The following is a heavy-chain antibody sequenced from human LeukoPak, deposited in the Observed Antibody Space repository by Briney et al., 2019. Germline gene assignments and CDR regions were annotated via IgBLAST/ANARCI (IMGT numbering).Heavy chain of an antibody. V-gene: IGHV4-34*01. CDR1: GGSFSGYY. J-gene: IGHJ4*02. Sequence: TPSETLSLTCAVYGGSFSGYYWSWIRQPPGKGLEWIGEINHSGSTNYNPSLKSRVTISVDTSKNQFSLKLSSVTAADTAVYYCASGYSYDLFDYWGQGTLVTVSS. CDR3: ASGYSYDLFDY. CDR2: INHSGST. D-gene: IGHD5-18*01.